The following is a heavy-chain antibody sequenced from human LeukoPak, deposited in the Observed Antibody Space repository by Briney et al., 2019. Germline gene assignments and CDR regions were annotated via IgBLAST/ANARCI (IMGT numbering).Heavy chain of an antibody. CDR1: GFTFSSYA. V-gene: IGHV3-23*01. CDR3: AKDLCSGGSCSPSRNWFDP. J-gene: IGHJ5*02. D-gene: IGHD2-15*01. Sequence: GGSMRPSCAASGFTFSSYAMSWVRQAPGKGLEWVSAISGSGGSTYYADSVKGRFTISRDNSKNTLYLQMNSLRAEDTAAYYCAKDLCSGGSCSPSRNWFDPWGQGTLVTVSS. CDR2: ISGSGGST.